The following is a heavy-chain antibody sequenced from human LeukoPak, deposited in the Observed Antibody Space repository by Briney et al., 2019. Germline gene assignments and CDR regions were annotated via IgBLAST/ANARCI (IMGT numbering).Heavy chain of an antibody. D-gene: IGHD3-10*01. CDR1: GYSFTSYW. J-gene: IGHJ6*03. V-gene: IGHV5-51*01. CDR3: ARHLRGYRRTYYYYYMDV. CDR2: IYPGDSDT. Sequence: GESLKISCKGSGYSFTSYWIGWVRQMPGKGLEWMGIIYPGDSDTRYSPSFQGQVTISADKSISTAYLQWSSLKASDTAMYYCARHLRGYRRTYYYYYMDVWGKGTTVTVSS.